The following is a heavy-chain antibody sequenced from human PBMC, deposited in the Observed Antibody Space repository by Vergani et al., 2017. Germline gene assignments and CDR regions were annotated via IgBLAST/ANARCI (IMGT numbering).Heavy chain of an antibody. J-gene: IGHJ6*02. D-gene: IGHD2-15*01. CDR1: GFTFSSYS. V-gene: IGHV3-48*01. CDR3: ARDGRCSGGSCYSVYYYYYGMDV. Sequence: EVQLLESGGGLVQPGGSLRLSCAASGFTFSSYSMNWVRQAPGKGLEWVSYISSSSGTIYYADSVKGRFTISRDNAKNSLYLQMNSLRAEDTAVYYCARDGRCSGGSCYSVYYYYYGMDVWGQGTTVTVSS. CDR2: ISSSSGTI.